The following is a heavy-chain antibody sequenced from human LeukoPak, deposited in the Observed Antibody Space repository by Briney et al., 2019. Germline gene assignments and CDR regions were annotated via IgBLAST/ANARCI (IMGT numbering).Heavy chain of an antibody. CDR3: ARFWSGHYNFDY. J-gene: IGHJ4*02. V-gene: IGHV3-48*03. Sequence: AGGSLRLSCAASGFTFSSYEMNWVRQAPGKGLEWVSYISSSGSTIYYADSVKGRFTISRDNAKNSLYLQMNSLRAEDTAVYYCARFWSGHYNFDYWGQGTPVTVSS. CDR1: GFTFSSYE. D-gene: IGHD3-3*01. CDR2: ISSSGSTI.